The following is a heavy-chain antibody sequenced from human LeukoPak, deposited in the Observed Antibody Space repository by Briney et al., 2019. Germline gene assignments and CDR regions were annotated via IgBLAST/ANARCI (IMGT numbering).Heavy chain of an antibody. CDR2: ISGSGGST. V-gene: IGHV3-23*01. Sequence: PGGSLRLSCAASGFTFSSYAMSWVRQAPGKGLEWVSAISGSGGSTYYADSVKGRFTISRDNSKNTLYLQMNSLRAEDTAVYYCAKDFRDCRSTSCWRVYAEYFQHWGQGTLVTVSS. CDR1: GFTFSSYA. J-gene: IGHJ1*01. D-gene: IGHD2-2*01. CDR3: AKDFRDCRSTSCWRVYAEYFQH.